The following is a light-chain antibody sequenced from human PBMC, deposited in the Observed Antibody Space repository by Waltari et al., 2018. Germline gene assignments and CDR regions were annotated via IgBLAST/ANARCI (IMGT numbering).Light chain of an antibody. CDR2: GAS. J-gene: IGKJ3*01. CDR3: HVYGYSPLFT. CDR1: QDVVNSQ. V-gene: IGKV3-20*01. Sequence: IMLTQSPGTLTLSPGERATLSCRASQDVVNSQLAWYQHKPGQAPRLLLYGASTRAAGVPDRFSGRGTGTDFTLSISRLEPEDSAIYYCHVYGYSPLFTFGPGTRVEIK.